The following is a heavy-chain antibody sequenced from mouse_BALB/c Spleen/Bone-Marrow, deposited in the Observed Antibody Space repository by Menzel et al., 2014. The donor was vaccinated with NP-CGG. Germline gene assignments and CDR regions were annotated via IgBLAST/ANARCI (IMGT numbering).Heavy chain of an antibody. Sequence: DVQLVESGGGLVKPGGSLKLSCSASGFTFXSSIMSWVRQTPEKRLEWVATISTGGTYTYYPDSVKGRFTISRDNAKNTLYLQMSSLKSEDTAMYYCSRGYGNCFDYWGQGTTLTVSS. V-gene: IGHV5-6-4*01. CDR3: SRGYGNCFDY. CDR2: ISTGGTYT. CDR1: GFTFXSSI. J-gene: IGHJ2*01. D-gene: IGHD2-10*02.